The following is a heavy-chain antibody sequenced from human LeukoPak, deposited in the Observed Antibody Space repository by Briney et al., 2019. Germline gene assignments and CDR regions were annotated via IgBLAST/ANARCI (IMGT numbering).Heavy chain of an antibody. J-gene: IGHJ4*02. CDR3: ARREYSFGQYFFDY. CDR1: GSTFSNFG. CDR2: IRYDGSNK. D-gene: IGHD5-18*01. Sequence: GGSLRLSCAASGSTFSNFGMHWVRQAPGKGLEWVAFIRYDGSNKYYADFVKGRFTISRDNSKNTLYLQMNSLRGEDTAVYYCARREYSFGQYFFDYWGQGTLVTVSS. V-gene: IGHV3-30*02.